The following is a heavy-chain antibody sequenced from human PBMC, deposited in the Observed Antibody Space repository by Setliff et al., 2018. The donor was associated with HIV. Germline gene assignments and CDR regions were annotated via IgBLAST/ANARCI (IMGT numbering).Heavy chain of an antibody. Sequence: GASVKVSCKASGYTFTGYYMHWVRQAPGQGLEWMGWINPNSGGTTYAQKFQGRVTMTRDTSISTAYMEVSRLRSDDTAVYYCARDHCSSSGCYEYYYYGMDVWGQGTTVTVSS. CDR2: INPNSGGT. D-gene: IGHD2-2*01. V-gene: IGHV1-2*02. CDR3: ARDHCSSSGCYEYYYYGMDV. CDR1: GYTFTGYY. J-gene: IGHJ6*02.